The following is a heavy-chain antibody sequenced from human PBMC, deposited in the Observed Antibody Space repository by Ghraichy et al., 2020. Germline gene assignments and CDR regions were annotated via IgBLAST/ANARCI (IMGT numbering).Heavy chain of an antibody. J-gene: IGHJ4*02. D-gene: IGHD3-16*02. CDR1: GGSISSYY. CDR2: IYYSGST. CDR3: ARELSMMFDY. V-gene: IGHV4-59*01. Sequence: SQTLSLTCTVSGGSISSYYWSWIRQPPGKGLEWIGYIYYSGSTNYNPSLKSRVTISVDTSKNQFSLKLSSVTAADTAVYYCARELSMMFDYWGQGTLVTVSS.